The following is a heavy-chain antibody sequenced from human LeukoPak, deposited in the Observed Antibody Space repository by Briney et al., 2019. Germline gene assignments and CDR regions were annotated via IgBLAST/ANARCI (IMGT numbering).Heavy chain of an antibody. CDR3: ARDRISVGPDY. CDR1: GGSISSGDYY. D-gene: IGHD1-14*01. CDR2: IYCSGST. Sequence: SQTLSLTCTVSGGSISSGDYYWSWIRQPPGKGLEWIGYIYCSGSTYYNPSLKSRVTISVDTSKNQFPLKLSSVTAADTAVYYCARDRISVGPDYWGQGTLVTVSS. V-gene: IGHV4-30-4*01. J-gene: IGHJ4*02.